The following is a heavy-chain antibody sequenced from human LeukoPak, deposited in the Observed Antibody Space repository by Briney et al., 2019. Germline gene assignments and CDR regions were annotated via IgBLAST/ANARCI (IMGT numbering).Heavy chain of an antibody. J-gene: IGHJ4*02. CDR2: INPSGGST. D-gene: IGHD3-22*01. V-gene: IGHV1-46*01. Sequence: ASVKVSCKASGYTFTSYYMHWVRQAPGQGLEWMGIINPSGGSTSYAQKFQGRVTMTRDTSTSTVYMELSSLRSEDTALYYCARGQPDHLDTSGYWSAFDYWGRGTPVTVSS. CDR3: ARGQPDHLDTSGYWSAFDY. CDR1: GYTFTSYY.